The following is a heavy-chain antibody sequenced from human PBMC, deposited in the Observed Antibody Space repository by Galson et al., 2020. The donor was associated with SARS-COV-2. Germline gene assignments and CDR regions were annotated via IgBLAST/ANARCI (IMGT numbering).Heavy chain of an antibody. V-gene: IGHV2-5*01. D-gene: IGHD6-19*01. CDR3: AHRLKAGGRYGYSSGWYPNH. Sequence: SGPTLVKPTQTLTLTCTFSGFSLSTSGVGVGWIRQPPGKPLEWLALIYWNDDKRYSPSLKSRLTITKDTSKNQVVLTMTNMDPVDTATYYCAHRLKAGGRYGYSSGWYPNHWGQGTLVTVSS. CDR2: IYWNDDK. J-gene: IGHJ5*02. CDR1: GFSLSTSGVG.